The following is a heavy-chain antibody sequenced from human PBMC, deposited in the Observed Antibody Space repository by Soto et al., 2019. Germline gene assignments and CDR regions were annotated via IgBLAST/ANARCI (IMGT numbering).Heavy chain of an antibody. Sequence: EVQLVESGGGLVQPGGSLRLSCAASGFTFSSYWMSWVRQAPGKGLEWVANIKQDGSEKYYVDSVKGRFTISRDNAKNSLYLQMNSLRAEDTAVSYCARDLKKTRSGVIDYWGQGTLVTVSS. D-gene: IGHD6-19*01. CDR3: ARDLKKTRSGVIDY. CDR2: IKQDGSEK. V-gene: IGHV3-7*01. CDR1: GFTFSSYW. J-gene: IGHJ4*02.